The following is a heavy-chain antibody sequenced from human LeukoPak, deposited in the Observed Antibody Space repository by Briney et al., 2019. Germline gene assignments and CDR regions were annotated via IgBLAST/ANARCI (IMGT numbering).Heavy chain of an antibody. D-gene: IGHD3-16*01. J-gene: IGHJ4*02. CDR1: GYTFTSYG. V-gene: IGHV1-18*01. CDR3: ARKALNLGALGY. CDR2: ISTYNGNT. Sequence: ASVKVSCKASGYTFTSYGFSWVRQAPGQGLEWMGWISTYNGNTNYAEKLQGRVTMTTDTSTSTAYLELRSLRSDDTAVYYCARKALNLGALGYWGQGTPVTVSS.